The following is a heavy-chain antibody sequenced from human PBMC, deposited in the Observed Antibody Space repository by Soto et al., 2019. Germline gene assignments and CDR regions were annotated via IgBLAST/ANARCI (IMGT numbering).Heavy chain of an antibody. CDR1: GGSISSGDYY. V-gene: IGHV4-30-4*01. Sequence: TLSLTCTVSGGSISSGDYYWSWIRQPPGKGLEWIGYIYYSGSTYYNPSLKSRVTISVDTSKNQFSLKLSSVTAADTAVYYCASTSYYDFWSGSPAPNYFDYWGQGTLVTVSS. CDR3: ASTSYYDFWSGSPAPNYFDY. CDR2: IYYSGST. J-gene: IGHJ4*02. D-gene: IGHD3-3*01.